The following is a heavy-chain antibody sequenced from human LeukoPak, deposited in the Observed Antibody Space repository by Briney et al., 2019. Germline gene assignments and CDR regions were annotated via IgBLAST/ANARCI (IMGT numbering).Heavy chain of an antibody. CDR3: ARNGGYGKFDY. V-gene: IGHV4-38-2*01. CDR1: GYSIISVYY. D-gene: IGHD1-26*01. J-gene: IGHJ4*02. Sequence: SETLTLTCAVSGYSIISVYYWGWIRRPPGKGLEWIGTIDHTGTTYYNPSLKSRVTMSVDTSKNQFSLNLNSVTAADTAFYYCARNGGYGKFDYWGQGTLVTVSS. CDR2: IDHTGTT.